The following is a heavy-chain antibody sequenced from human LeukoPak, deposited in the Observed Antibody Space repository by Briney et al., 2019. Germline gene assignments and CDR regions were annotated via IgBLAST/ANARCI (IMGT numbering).Heavy chain of an antibody. D-gene: IGHD3-16*01. CDR1: GFSFSTYG. V-gene: IGHV3-30*18. CDR2: ISTDGSST. J-gene: IGHJ4*02. CDR3: AKDGPLRLGTWD. Sequence: PGGSLRLSCAASGFSFSTYGMHWVRQAPGKGLEWVAVISTDGSSTYYADSVKGRFTISRDNSRNTVYLQLSSLRNEDTAVYYCAKDGPLRLGTWDWGQGTLVTVSS.